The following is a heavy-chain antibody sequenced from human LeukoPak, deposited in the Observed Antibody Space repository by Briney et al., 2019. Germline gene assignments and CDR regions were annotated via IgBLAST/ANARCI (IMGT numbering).Heavy chain of an antibody. CDR2: ISGSGGST. J-gene: IGHJ4*02. Sequence: GGSLRLSCTASGFTFGDYAMSWVRQAPGKGLEWVSAISGSGGSTYYADSVKGRFTISRDNSKNTLYLQMNGLRAEDTAVYYCAKGRYFWSGYGSDYWGQGTLVTVSS. CDR3: AKGRYFWSGYGSDY. V-gene: IGHV3-23*01. D-gene: IGHD3-3*01. CDR1: GFTFGDYA.